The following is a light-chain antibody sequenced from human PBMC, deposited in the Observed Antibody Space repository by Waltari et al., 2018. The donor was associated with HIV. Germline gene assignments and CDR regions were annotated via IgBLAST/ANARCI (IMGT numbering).Light chain of an antibody. V-gene: IGKV1-12*01. CDR1: QDINNW. CDR3: QQANSFPPT. Sequence: DIQMTQSPSSVSVSVGDRVTITCRASQDINNWLAWYQQKPGKAPKLLIYAAFNLQSGVPSRFSGSRSGPDFTLTITSLQPEDFATDYCQQANSFPPTFGGGTKVDI. J-gene: IGKJ4*01. CDR2: AAF.